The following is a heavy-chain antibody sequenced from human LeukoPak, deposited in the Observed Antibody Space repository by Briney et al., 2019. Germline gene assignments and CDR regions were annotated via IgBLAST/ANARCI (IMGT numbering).Heavy chain of an antibody. V-gene: IGHV3-23*01. CDR2: LTGSGGAA. CDR1: GFTFSSYV. Sequence: GGSLRLSCAASGFTFSSYVMFWVREAPGKGLEWVSYLTGSGGAADYADSVKGRFTTSRDNSKNTVYLQMNSLSAEDTAIYYCANDFRYSFGSGTASWGQGTLVTVSS. CDR3: ANDFRYSFGSGTAS. D-gene: IGHD3-10*01. J-gene: IGHJ5*02.